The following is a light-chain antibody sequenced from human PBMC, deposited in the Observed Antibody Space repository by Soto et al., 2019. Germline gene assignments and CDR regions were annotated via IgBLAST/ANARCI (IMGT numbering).Light chain of an antibody. CDR2: DAS. Sequence: EIVLTQSPATLSLSPGERATLSCRASQSVSSHLAWYHQKPGQAPRLLVYDASNRATGIPARFSGSGSGTDFTLTISSLEPEDFAVYYCQQRSAWPWTFGQGTKVEIK. CDR1: QSVSSH. V-gene: IGKV3-11*01. CDR3: QQRSAWPWT. J-gene: IGKJ1*01.